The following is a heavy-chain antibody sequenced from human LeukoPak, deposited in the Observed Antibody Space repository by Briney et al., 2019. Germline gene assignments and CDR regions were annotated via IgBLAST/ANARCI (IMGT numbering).Heavy chain of an antibody. CDR1: GGSFSGYY. J-gene: IGHJ4*02. CDR2: INHSGST. Sequence: KTSETLSLTCAVYGGSFSGYYWSWIRQPPGKGLEWIGEINHSGSTNYNPSLKSRVTISVDTSKNQFSLKLSSVTAADTAVYYCARTGVAVARAFDYWGQGTLVTVSS. V-gene: IGHV4-34*01. CDR3: ARTGVAVARAFDY. D-gene: IGHD6-19*01.